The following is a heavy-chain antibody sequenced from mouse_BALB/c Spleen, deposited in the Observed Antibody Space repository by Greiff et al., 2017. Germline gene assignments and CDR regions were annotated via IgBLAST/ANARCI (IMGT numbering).Heavy chain of an antibody. Sequence: QVQLQQSGPGLVAPSQSLSITCTVSGFSLTSYDISWIRQPPGKGLEWLGVIWTGGGTNYNSAFMSRLSISKDNSKSQVFLKMNSLQTDDTAIYYCVREVRSPFAYWGQGTLVTVSA. V-gene: IGHV2-9-2*01. J-gene: IGHJ3*01. CDR2: IWTGGGT. CDR3: VREVRSPFAY. CDR1: GFSLTSYD. D-gene: IGHD1-1*01.